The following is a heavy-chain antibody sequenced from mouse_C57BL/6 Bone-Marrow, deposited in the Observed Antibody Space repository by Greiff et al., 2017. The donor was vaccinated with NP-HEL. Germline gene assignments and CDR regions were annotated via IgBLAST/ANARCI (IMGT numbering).Heavy chain of an antibody. D-gene: IGHD1-1*01. CDR1: GYTFTDYE. V-gene: IGHV1-15*01. J-gene: IGHJ2*01. CDR3: TRSTVVGGDY. CDR2: IDPETGGT. Sequence: QVQLQQSGAELVRPGASVTLSCKASGYTFTDYEMHWVKQTPVHGLEWIGAIDPETGGTAYNQKFKGKAILTADKSSSTAYMELRSLTSEDSAVYYCTRSTVVGGDYWGQGTTLTVSS.